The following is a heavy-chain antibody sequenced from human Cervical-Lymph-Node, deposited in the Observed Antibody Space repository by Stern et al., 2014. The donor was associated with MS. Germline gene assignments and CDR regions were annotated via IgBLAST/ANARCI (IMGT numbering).Heavy chain of an antibody. Sequence: VQLVESGGGLVQPGGSLRLSCAASGFTFSSYWMHWVRQVPGKGLVWVSRISSDGSSTSYADSVKGRFTISRDNAKNTLYVQMNNLRAEDTAVYYCARDRVNYCSGGSCYSVFADYWGQGTLVTVSS. V-gene: IGHV3-74*01. CDR1: GFTFSSYW. D-gene: IGHD2-15*01. CDR2: ISSDGSST. CDR3: ARDRVNYCSGGSCYSVFADY. J-gene: IGHJ4*02.